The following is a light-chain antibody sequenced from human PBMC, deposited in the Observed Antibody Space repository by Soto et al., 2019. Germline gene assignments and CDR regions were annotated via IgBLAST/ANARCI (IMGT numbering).Light chain of an antibody. Sequence: EIVLTQSPATLSVSPGERATLSCRASQSVSSYLAWYQQKPGQAPTLLIYDASNRATGIPARFSGSGSGTDFTLTISSLEPEDFAVYYCQHRSNWPWTFGQGTKVDI. CDR2: DAS. V-gene: IGKV3-11*01. CDR1: QSVSSY. CDR3: QHRSNWPWT. J-gene: IGKJ1*01.